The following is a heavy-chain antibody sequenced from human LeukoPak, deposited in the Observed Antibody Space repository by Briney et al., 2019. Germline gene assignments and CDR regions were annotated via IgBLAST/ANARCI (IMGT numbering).Heavy chain of an antibody. J-gene: IGHJ4*02. CDR1: GGTFSSYA. D-gene: IGHD2-15*01. Sequence: SVKVSCKASGGTFSSYAISWVRQAPGQGLEWMGGIIPIFGTANYAQKFQGRVTITADESTSTAYMELSSLRSEDTAVYYCASIGCSGGSCYDYWGQGTLVTVSS. CDR3: ASIGCSGGSCYDY. V-gene: IGHV1-69*13. CDR2: IIPIFGTA.